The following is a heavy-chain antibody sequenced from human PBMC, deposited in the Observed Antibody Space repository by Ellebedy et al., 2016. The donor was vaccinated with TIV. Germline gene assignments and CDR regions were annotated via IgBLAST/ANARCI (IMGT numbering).Heavy chain of an antibody. V-gene: IGHV4-39*01. J-gene: IGHJ6*02. D-gene: IGHD3-10*01. Sequence: SETLSLTXTVSGGSISSSSYYWGWIRQPPGKGLEWIGSIYYSGSTYYNPSLKSRVTISVDTSKNQFSLKLSSVTAADTAVYYCARLPRGFGESRLLKYYYGMDVWGQGTTVTVSS. CDR1: GGSISSSSYY. CDR2: IYYSGST. CDR3: ARLPRGFGESRLLKYYYGMDV.